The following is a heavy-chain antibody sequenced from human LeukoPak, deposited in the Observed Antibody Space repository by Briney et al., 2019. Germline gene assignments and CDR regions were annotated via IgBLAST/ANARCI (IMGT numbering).Heavy chain of an antibody. J-gene: IGHJ5*02. CDR3: ARGGTRQWLARTGPFDP. Sequence: SETLSLTCAVYGGSFSGYYWSWFRQPPGKGLEWIGEINHSGSTNYNPSLKSRVTISVDTSKNQFSLKLSSVTAADTAVYYCARGGTRQWLARTGPFDPWGQGTLVTVSS. CDR2: INHSGST. V-gene: IGHV4-34*01. D-gene: IGHD6-19*01. CDR1: GGSFSGYY.